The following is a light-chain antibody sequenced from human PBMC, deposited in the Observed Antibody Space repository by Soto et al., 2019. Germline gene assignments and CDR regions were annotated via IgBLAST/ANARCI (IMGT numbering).Light chain of an antibody. J-gene: IGKJ4*01. V-gene: IGKV3-20*01. CDR2: VAS. CDR3: QQYGSSPT. Sequence: EIVLTQSPGTLSLSPGDRATLSCRAGQSVLSNYVAWYQHKPCQAPRLLIFVASTTATGIPDRLSGSGSGTDFTLAISRLEPEDVAVYYCQQYGSSPTFGGGTKV. CDR1: QSVLSNY.